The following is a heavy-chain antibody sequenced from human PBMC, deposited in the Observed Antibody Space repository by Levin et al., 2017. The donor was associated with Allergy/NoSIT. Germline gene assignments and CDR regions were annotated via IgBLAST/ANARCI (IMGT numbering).Heavy chain of an antibody. J-gene: IGHJ4*02. CDR2: ITWDGDST. CDR1: GFTFDDYT. D-gene: IGHD6-19*01. V-gene: IGHV3-43*01. Sequence: GGSLRLSCAASGFTFDDYTMHWVRQAPGKGLEWVSLITWDGDSTYYADSVKGRFTISRDNSKNSLYPQLNSLETEDTALYYCAKDGHSGWYDYWGQGTLVTVSS. CDR3: AKDGHSGWYDY.